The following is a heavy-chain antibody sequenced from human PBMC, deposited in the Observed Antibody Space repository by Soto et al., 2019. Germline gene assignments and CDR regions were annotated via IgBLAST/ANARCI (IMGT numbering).Heavy chain of an antibody. V-gene: IGHV5-10-1*01. J-gene: IGHJ6*02. Sequence: PGESLKISCKGSGYSFTSYWISWVRQMPGKGLEWMGRIDPSDSYTNYSPSFQGHVTISADKSISTAYLQWSSLKASDTAMYFCARYPAAAATKGYYGMDVWGQGTTVTVSS. CDR1: GYSFTSYW. CDR2: IDPSDSYT. D-gene: IGHD6-13*01. CDR3: ARYPAAAATKGYYGMDV.